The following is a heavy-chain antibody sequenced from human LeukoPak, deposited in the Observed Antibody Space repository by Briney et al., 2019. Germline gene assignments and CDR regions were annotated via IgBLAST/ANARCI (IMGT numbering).Heavy chain of an antibody. V-gene: IGHV4-39*07. CDR3: ARDLRVVVGAGPFDP. CDR1: GGSISSSSYY. J-gene: IGHJ5*02. CDR2: IYYSGST. Sequence: PSETLSLTCTVSGGSISSSSYYWGWIRQPPGKGLEWIGSIYYSGSTYYNPSLKSRVTISVDTSKNQFSLKLSSVTAADTAIYYCARDLRVVVGAGPFDPWGQGTLVTVSS. D-gene: IGHD2-2*01.